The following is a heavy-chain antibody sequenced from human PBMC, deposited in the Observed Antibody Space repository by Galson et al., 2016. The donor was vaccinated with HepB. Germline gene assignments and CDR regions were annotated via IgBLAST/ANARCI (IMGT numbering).Heavy chain of an antibody. D-gene: IGHD1-1*01. CDR1: GYTFTKLS. CDR3: ATDSSSPTATHYYYAMDV. CDR2: FDPEDGET. Sequence: SVKVSCKVSGYTFTKLSMHWVRQAPGKGLEWMGGFDPEDGETIYAQKFQGRVTVTEDTDTDTAYLELRSLRSEDTAVYYCATDSSSPTATHYYYAMDVWGQGTTVTVSS. J-gene: IGHJ6*02. V-gene: IGHV1-24*01.